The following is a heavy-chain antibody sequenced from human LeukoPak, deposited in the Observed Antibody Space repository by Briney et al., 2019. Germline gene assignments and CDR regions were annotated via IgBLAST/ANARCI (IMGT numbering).Heavy chain of an antibody. CDR1: GFTVSNHY. Sequence: GGSLRLSCAPSGFTVSNHYMSWVRQAPGKGLEWVSIIYSDGRTYYADSVKGRFTIFRDHSKNTLFLQMNRLRVEDTAVYYCARTAVKMAIIKYLGMDVWGQGTTVTGFS. V-gene: IGHV3-66*01. D-gene: IGHD5-24*01. CDR3: ARTAVKMAIIKYLGMDV. J-gene: IGHJ6*01. CDR2: IYSDGRT.